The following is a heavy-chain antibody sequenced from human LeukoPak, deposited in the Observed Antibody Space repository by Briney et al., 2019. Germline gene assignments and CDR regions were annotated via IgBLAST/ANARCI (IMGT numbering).Heavy chain of an antibody. CDR3: ACRGYYYDSSGFHLNY. J-gene: IGHJ4*02. D-gene: IGHD3-22*01. CDR1: GYTFTGYY. V-gene: IGHV1-2*02. CDR2: INPNSGGT. Sequence: GASVKVSCKASGYTFTGYYMHWVRQAPGPGLEWMGWINPNSGGTNYAQKFQGRVTMTRDTSISTAYMELSRLRSDDTAVYYCACRGYYYDSSGFHLNYWGQGTLVTVSS.